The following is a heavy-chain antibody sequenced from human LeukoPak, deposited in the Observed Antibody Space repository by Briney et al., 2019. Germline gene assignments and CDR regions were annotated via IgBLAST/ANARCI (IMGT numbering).Heavy chain of an antibody. Sequence: ASETLSLTCAVYGGSFSGYYWSWIRQPPGKGLEWIGEINHSGSTNYNPSLKSRVTISVDTSKNQFSLKLSSVTAADTAVYYCARSSGTMVRGAPSNAFDIWGQGTMVTVSS. CDR3: ARSSGTMVRGAPSNAFDI. V-gene: IGHV4-34*01. CDR2: INHSGST. CDR1: GGSFSGYY. D-gene: IGHD3-10*01. J-gene: IGHJ3*02.